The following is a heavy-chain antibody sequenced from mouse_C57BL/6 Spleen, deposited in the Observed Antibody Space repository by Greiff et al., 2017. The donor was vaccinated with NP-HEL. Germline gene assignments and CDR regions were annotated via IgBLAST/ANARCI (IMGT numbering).Heavy chain of an antibody. Sequence: EVNLVESGGGLVQSGRSLRLSCATSGFTFSDFYMEWVRQAPGKGLEWIAASRNKANDYTTEYSASVKGRFIVSRDTSQSILYLQMNALRAEDTAIYYCARDYGSSWFAYWGQGTLVTVSA. J-gene: IGHJ3*01. D-gene: IGHD1-1*01. CDR1: GFTFSDFY. V-gene: IGHV7-1*01. CDR2: SRNKANDYTT. CDR3: ARDYGSSWFAY.